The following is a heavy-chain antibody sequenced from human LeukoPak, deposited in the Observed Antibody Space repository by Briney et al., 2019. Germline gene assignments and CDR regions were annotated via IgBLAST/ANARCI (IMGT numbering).Heavy chain of an antibody. CDR1: GGSFSGYY. CDR2: INHSGST. J-gene: IGHJ5*02. Sequence: SETLSLTCAVYGGSFSGYYWSWIRQPPGKGLEWIGEINHSGSTNYNPSLKSRVTISVDTSKNQFSLKLSSVTAADTAVYYCARGSIAARPRRFDPWGQGTLVTVSS. D-gene: IGHD6-6*01. V-gene: IGHV4-34*01. CDR3: ARGSIAARPRRFDP.